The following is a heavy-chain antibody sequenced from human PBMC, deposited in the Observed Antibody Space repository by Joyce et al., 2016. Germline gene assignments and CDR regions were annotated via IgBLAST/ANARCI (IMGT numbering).Heavy chain of an antibody. D-gene: IGHD4-17*01. CDR3: ATKVTTAFDH. J-gene: IGHJ4*02. CDR2: IRSKAKSYAT. V-gene: IGHV3-73*01. Sequence: EVKLVESGGGLAQPGGSLKLSCAGSGFIFSDSGIYWVRQASGKGLEWVGLIRSKAKSYATVYAASVKGRVTISRDDSKNMAYLQLNSLKTEDTAVYYCATKVTTAFDHWGQGTLVTVSS. CDR1: GFIFSDSG.